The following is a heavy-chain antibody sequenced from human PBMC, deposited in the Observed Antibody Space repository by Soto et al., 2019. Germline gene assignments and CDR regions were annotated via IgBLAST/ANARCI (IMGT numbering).Heavy chain of an antibody. CDR2: ISGSGTNI. CDR1: GFTFSSYA. Sequence: EVQLLESGGCLAQPGGSLTLSCAASGFTFSSYAIHWVRQAPGRGLEWVSTISGSGTNIYYADSVQGRFIIARDNSQNTLFLHMSSLRVEDAVKFSCAKDAFGGASDYWGHGTQVTVSS. D-gene: IGHD3-3*01. CDR3: AKDAFGGASDY. V-gene: IGHV3-23*01. J-gene: IGHJ4*03.